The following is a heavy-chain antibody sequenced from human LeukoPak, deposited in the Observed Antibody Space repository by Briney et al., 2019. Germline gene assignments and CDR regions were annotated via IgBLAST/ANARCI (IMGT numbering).Heavy chain of an antibody. CDR2: IKQDGSEK. V-gene: IGHV3-7*01. Sequence: PGGSLRLSCAASGFTFSSYWMSWVRQAPGKGLEWVANIKQDGSEKYYVDSVNGRFTISRDNAKNSLYLQMNNLRAEDTAVYYCASVTKSDAFDIWGQGTMVTVSS. CDR1: GFTFSSYW. CDR3: ASVTKSDAFDI. J-gene: IGHJ3*02. D-gene: IGHD4-17*01.